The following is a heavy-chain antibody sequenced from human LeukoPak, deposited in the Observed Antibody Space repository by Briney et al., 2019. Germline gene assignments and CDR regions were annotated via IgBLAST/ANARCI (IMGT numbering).Heavy chain of an antibody. J-gene: IGHJ4*02. CDR2: INHSGST. V-gene: IGHV4-34*01. CDR1: GGSFSGYY. Sequence: PSETLSLTCAVYGGSFSGYYWSWIRQPPGKGLEWIGEINHSGSTNYSPSLKSRVTISLDTSRNQFSLKLSSVTAADTAVYYCARGKSGGRLLDFWGQGTLVTVSS. D-gene: IGHD2-15*01. CDR3: ARGKSGGRLLDF.